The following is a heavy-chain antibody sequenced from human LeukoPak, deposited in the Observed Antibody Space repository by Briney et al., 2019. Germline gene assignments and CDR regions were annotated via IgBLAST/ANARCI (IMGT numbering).Heavy chain of an antibody. CDR3: ARSHPITIFGVVTQNPPDY. V-gene: IGHV3-48*04. D-gene: IGHD3-3*01. CDR1: GFTFNTYS. Sequence: GGSLRLSCAVSGFTFNTYSMNWVRQAPGKGLEWVSYISSSSDIIYYADSVKGRFTISRDNAKNSLYLQMNSLRAEDTAVYYCARSHPITIFGVVTQNPPDYWGQGTLVTVSS. J-gene: IGHJ4*02. CDR2: ISSSSDII.